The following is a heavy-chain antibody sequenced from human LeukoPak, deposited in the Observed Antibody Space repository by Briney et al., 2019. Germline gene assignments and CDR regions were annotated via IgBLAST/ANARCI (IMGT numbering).Heavy chain of an antibody. J-gene: IGHJ4*02. Sequence: SETLSLTCTVSGGSISSGSYYWSWIRQPAGKGLEWIGRIYTSGSTNYNPSLKSRVTISVDTSKNQFSLKLSSVTAADTAVYYCARSYYYGSGRETSFDYWGQGTLVTVSS. CDR1: GGSISSGSYY. CDR2: IYTSGST. D-gene: IGHD3-10*01. V-gene: IGHV4-61*02. CDR3: ARSYYYGSGRETSFDY.